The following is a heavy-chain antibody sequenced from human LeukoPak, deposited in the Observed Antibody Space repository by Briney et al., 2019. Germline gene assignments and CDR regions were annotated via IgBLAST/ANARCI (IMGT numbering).Heavy chain of an antibody. J-gene: IGHJ4*02. CDR1: GFIFSHYG. CDR2: IWSDGTTQ. D-gene: IGHD4-11*01. CDR3: ARDAQRGFDYSNSLQY. V-gene: IGHV3-33*01. Sequence: PGTSLRLSCATSGFIFSHYGMHWVRQAPDKGLEWVAVIWSDGTTQFYADSVKVRFTISRDSSNTVYLQMNSLRVEDTAVYFCARDAQRGFDYSNSLQYWGQGALVTVSS.